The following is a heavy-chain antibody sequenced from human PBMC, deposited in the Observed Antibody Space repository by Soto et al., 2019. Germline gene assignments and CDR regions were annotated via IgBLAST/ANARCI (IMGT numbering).Heavy chain of an antibody. Sequence: QVQLVESGGGVVQPGRSLRLSCAASGFTFSSYAMHWVRQAPGKGLEWVAVISYDGTNKYYADSVKGRFTISRDNSKNTLSLQMNSLRAEDTAVFYCTKTASTWTTFNERFDYWVQGTLVTVSS. CDR3: TKTASTWTTFNERFDY. D-gene: IGHD1-1*01. J-gene: IGHJ4*02. V-gene: IGHV3-30-3*02. CDR1: GFTFSSYA. CDR2: ISYDGTNK.